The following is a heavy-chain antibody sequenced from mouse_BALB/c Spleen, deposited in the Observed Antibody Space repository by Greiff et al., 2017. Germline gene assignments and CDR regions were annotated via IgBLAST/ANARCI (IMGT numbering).Heavy chain of an antibody. V-gene: IGHV3-2*02. J-gene: IGHJ2*01. CDR1: GYSITSDYA. CDR3: ARCGGYFDY. Sequence: DVHLVESGPGLVKPSQSLSLTCTVTGYSITSDYAWNWIRQFPGNKLEWMGYISYSGSTSYNPSLKSRISITRDTSKNQFFLQLNSVTTEDTATYYCARCGGYFDYWGQGTTLTVSS. CDR2: ISYSGST.